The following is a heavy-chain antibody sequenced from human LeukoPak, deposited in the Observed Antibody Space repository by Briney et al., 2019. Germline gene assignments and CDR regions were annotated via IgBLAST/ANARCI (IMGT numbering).Heavy chain of an antibody. Sequence: PGGSLRLSCVASGFTFSSYAMHWVRQAPGKGLEWVAIISYDGSNKYYADSVKGRFTISRDDSENTLYLQMNSLRAEDTAVYYCARDKGSYSSSWHAFVIWGQGTMVTVSS. CDR2: ISYDGSNK. CDR3: ARDKGSYSSSWHAFVI. CDR1: GFTFSSYA. J-gene: IGHJ3*02. D-gene: IGHD6-13*01. V-gene: IGHV3-30-3*01.